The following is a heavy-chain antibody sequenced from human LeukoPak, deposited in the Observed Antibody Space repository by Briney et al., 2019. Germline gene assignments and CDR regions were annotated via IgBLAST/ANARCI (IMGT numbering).Heavy chain of an antibody. V-gene: IGHV3-30*02. Sequence: GGSLRLSCAASGFTFSSYGMHWVRQAPGKGLEWVAFIRYDGSNKYYADSVKGRFTISRDNSKNTLYLQMNNLTFDDTAVYYCVRGGDDPDYWGQGTLVTVSS. D-gene: IGHD3-16*01. CDR1: GFTFSSYG. CDR3: VRGGDDPDY. CDR2: IRYDGSNK. J-gene: IGHJ4*02.